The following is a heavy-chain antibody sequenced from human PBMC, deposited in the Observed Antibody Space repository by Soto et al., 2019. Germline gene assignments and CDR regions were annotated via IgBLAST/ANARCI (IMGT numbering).Heavy chain of an antibody. CDR3: ARGFVGPSPFYDY. Sequence: NPSETLSLTCTVSGGSISSGGYYWSWIRQHPGKGLEWIGYIYYSGSAYYNPSLKSRVTISVDTSKNQFSLKLSSVTAADTAVYYCARGFVGPSPFYDYWGQGTLVTVSS. J-gene: IGHJ4*02. CDR1: GGSISSGGYY. CDR2: IYYSGSA. D-gene: IGHD3-10*01. V-gene: IGHV4-31*03.